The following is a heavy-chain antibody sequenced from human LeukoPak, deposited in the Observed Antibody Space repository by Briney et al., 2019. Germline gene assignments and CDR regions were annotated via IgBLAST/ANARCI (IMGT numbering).Heavy chain of an antibody. Sequence: KPSETLSLTCTVSGGSISSSSYYWGWIRQPPGKGLEWIGSIYYSGSTNYNPSLKSRVTIAVDTSKNQFSLKLSSVTAADTAVYYCASFGRRDGYNPYYFDYWGQGSLVTVSS. CDR1: GGSISSSSYY. CDR2: IYYSGST. D-gene: IGHD5-24*01. J-gene: IGHJ4*02. CDR3: ASFGRRDGYNPYYFDY. V-gene: IGHV4-39*07.